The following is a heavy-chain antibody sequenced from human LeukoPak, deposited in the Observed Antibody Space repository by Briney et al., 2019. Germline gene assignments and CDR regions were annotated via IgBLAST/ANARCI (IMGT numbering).Heavy chain of an antibody. CDR1: GFTFSSYS. CDR2: ISSSSSYI. Sequence: GGFLRLSCAASGFTFSSYSMNWVRQAPGKGLEWVSSISSSSSYIYYADSVKGRFTISRDNAKNSLYLQMNSLRAEDTAVYYCARKSGYYYDSSGLYWGQGTLVTVSS. CDR3: ARKSGYYYDSSGLY. V-gene: IGHV3-21*01. J-gene: IGHJ4*02. D-gene: IGHD3-22*01.